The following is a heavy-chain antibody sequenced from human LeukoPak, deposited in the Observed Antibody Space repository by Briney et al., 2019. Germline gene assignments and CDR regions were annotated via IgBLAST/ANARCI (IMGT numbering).Heavy chain of an antibody. V-gene: IGHV3-33*01. D-gene: IGHD6-13*01. CDR1: GFTFSSYG. CDR2: IWYDGSNK. J-gene: IGHJ4*02. Sequence: GGSLRLSCAASGFTFSSYGMHWVRQAPGKGLEWVAVIWYDGSNKYYADSVKGRFTISRDNSKNTLYLQMNSLRAEDTAVYYCARVGIIVAAGTSDYWGQGTLVTVSS. CDR3: ARVGIIVAAGTSDY.